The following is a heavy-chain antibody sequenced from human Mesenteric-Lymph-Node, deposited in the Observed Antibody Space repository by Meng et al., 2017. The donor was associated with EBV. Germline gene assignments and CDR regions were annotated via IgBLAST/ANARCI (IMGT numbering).Heavy chain of an antibody. V-gene: IGHV4-39*07. J-gene: IGHJ4*02. Sequence: QLQLQELGPGWVRPSGTLSLTCTGSGGSIGDSRDYWGWIRQTPGKGLEWIGSIYYAGATFHNPSLKSRVTISVDKSNNQFSLRLTSVTAADTAVYYCARVGGSGFDSEFYFDYWGQGTLVTVSS. CDR3: ARVGGSGFDSEFYFDY. D-gene: IGHD6-25*01. CDR2: IYYAGAT. CDR1: GGSIGDSRDY.